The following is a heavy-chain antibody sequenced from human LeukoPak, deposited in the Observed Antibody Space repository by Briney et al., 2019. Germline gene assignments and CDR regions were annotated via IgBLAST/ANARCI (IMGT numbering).Heavy chain of an antibody. CDR3: ARHYPFGDILPFDI. Sequence: PGGSLRLSCAASGFTFSSYAMSWVRQAPGKGLEWVANIKQDGSEKYYVDSVKGRFTISRDNAKNSLYLQMNSLRAEDTAVYYCARHYPFGDILPFDIWGQGTMVTVSS. V-gene: IGHV3-7*01. CDR1: GFTFSSYA. J-gene: IGHJ3*02. D-gene: IGHD3-9*01. CDR2: IKQDGSEK.